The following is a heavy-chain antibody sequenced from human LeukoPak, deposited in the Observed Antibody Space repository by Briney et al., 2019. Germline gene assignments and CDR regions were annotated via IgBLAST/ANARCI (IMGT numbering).Heavy chain of an antibody. CDR3: ARVKRFPTVWFDP. D-gene: IGHD3-10*01. CDR1: GYTFSDYD. Sequence: ASVKVSCKASGYTFSDYDINWVRQAAGQGLEWMGWMNPITGSTGYVQKVRGRIIMTRDTSITTAFMELTSLTSDDTAIYYCARVKRFPTVWFDPWGQGTLVSVSS. CDR2: MNPITGST. J-gene: IGHJ5*02. V-gene: IGHV1-8*01.